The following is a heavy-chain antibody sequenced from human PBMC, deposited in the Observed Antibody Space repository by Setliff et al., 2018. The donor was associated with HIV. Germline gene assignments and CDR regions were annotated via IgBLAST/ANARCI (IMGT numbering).Heavy chain of an antibody. V-gene: IGHV3-30*18. D-gene: IGHD3-22*01. CDR3: AKVESYYDSSGPDY. CDR2: ISYDGSNK. CDR1: GFTFSTYG. J-gene: IGHJ4*02. Sequence: RGSLRLSCAASGFTFSTYGMHWVRQAPGKGLEWVAVISYDGSNKYYADSVKGRFTISRDNSKNTLYLQMNSLRAEDTAVYYCAKVESYYDSSGPDYWGQGTLVTVSS.